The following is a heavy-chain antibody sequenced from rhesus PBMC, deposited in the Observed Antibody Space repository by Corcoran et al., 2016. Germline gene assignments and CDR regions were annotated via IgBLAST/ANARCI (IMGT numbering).Heavy chain of an antibody. V-gene: IGHV3S42*01. CDR1: GFTFSSYW. Sequence: EVQLVESGGGLAKPGGSPRLSCAASGFTFSSYWMNWVRQTPGKGLDWISTINSGGGSTYYADSVKGRFTISRDNSKNTLSLQMNSLRPEDTAVYYCAKEGVAAAAYYGLDSWGQGVVVTVSS. J-gene: IGHJ6*01. CDR2: INSGGGST. CDR3: AKEGVAAAAYYGLDS. D-gene: IGHD6-31*01.